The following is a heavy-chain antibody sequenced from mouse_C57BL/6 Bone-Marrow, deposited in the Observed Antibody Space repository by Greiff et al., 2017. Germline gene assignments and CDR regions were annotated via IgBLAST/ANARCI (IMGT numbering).Heavy chain of an antibody. J-gene: IGHJ4*01. CDR2: ISYSGST. D-gene: IGHD1-1*01. Sequence: VQLKESGPGLAKPSQTLSLTCSVTGYSITSDYWNWIRKFPGNKLEYMGYISYSGSTYYNPSLKSRISITRDTSKNQYYLQLNSVTTEDTATYYCAREGSITTDRHYYAMDYWGQGTSVTVSS. CDR1: GYSITSDY. CDR3: AREGSITTDRHYYAMDY. V-gene: IGHV3-8*01.